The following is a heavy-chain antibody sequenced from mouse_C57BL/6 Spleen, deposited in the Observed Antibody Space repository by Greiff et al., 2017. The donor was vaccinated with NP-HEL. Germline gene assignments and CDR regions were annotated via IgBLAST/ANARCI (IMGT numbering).Heavy chain of an antibody. D-gene: IGHD2-4*01. Sequence: VKLMESGPGLVQPSQSLSITCTVSGFSLTSYGVHWVRQSPGKGLEWLGVIWSGGSTDYNAAFISRLSISKDNSKSQVFFKMNSLQADDTAIYYCARKVNDYDDYAMDYWGQGTSVTVSS. J-gene: IGHJ4*01. CDR1: GFSLTSYG. CDR3: ARKVNDYDDYAMDY. V-gene: IGHV2-2*01. CDR2: IWSGGST.